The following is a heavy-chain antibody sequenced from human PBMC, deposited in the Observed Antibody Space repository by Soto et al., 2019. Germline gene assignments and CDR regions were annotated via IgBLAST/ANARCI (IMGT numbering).Heavy chain of an antibody. D-gene: IGHD2-8*01. CDR3: ARDRFHGAFDY. Sequence: QVQLQESGPGLVKPSGTLSLTCGVSGDSIGTNNWWSWVRQPPGKGLEWLGEIYHSGRTNYNPSLKSRVTLTVDKSKKKFSLKLTSATGADTAVYYCARDRFHGAFDYWGQGTLVTVSS. CDR1: GDSIGTNNW. V-gene: IGHV4-4*02. J-gene: IGHJ4*02. CDR2: IYHSGRT.